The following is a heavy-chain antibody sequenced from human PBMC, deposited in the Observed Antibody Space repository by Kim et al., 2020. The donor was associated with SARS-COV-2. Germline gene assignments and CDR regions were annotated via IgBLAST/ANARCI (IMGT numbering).Heavy chain of an antibody. J-gene: IGHJ6*02. V-gene: IGHV1-18*01. CDR2: ISAYNGNT. D-gene: IGHD3-10*01. CDR3: ARDKNYGSGSYEFWRDYYYYYGMDV. Sequence: ASVKVSCKASGYTFTSYGISWVRQAPGQGLEWMGWISAYNGNTNYAQKLQGRVTMTTDTSTSTAYMELRSLRSDDTAVYYCARDKNYGSGSYEFWRDYYYYYGMDVWGQGTTVTVSS. CDR1: GYTFTSYG.